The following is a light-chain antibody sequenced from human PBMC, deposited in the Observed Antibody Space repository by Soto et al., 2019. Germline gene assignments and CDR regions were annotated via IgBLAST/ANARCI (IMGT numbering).Light chain of an antibody. CDR2: DVS. CDR3: SSYTSSSTLLYV. J-gene: IGLJ1*01. CDR1: SSDVGGYNF. Sequence: QSALTQPASVSGSPGQSITISCTGTSSDVGGYNFVSWYQQHPGKAPKLMIYDVSNRPSGVSNRFSGSKSGNKASLTTSGLQAEDEADYYCSSYTSSSTLLYVFGTGTKVTVL. V-gene: IGLV2-14*01.